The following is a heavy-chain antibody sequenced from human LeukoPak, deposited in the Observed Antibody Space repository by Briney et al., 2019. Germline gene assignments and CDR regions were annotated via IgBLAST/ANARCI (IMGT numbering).Heavy chain of an antibody. Sequence: ASVKVSCKTSVYTFTIYDLNWRRHGQGQGPEWEWWVNPNSGDTANPQKFQGRGTITKNTSISTQFMELWALTYDAAAAYYYDNGTRGSFNAHWGQGTLVTVSS. CDR1: VYTFTIYD. CDR3: DNGTRGSFNAH. V-gene: IGHV1-8*01. CDR2: VNPNSGDT. J-gene: IGHJ4*02. D-gene: IGHD2-2*01.